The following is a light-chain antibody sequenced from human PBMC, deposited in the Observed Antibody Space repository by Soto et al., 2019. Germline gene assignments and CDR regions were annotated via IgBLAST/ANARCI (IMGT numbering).Light chain of an antibody. Sequence: QSALAHPASVSGSPGQWITIYCTGTSGDVGGYKFVSCYQQHPGKAPKLMVYEVSNRPSGVSSRFSGSKSGNTASLTNSGLQAEDWADYLCGSYTGNTYVFGNGNKVT. V-gene: IGLV2-14*01. CDR2: EVS. J-gene: IGLJ1*01. CDR1: SGDVGGYKF. CDR3: GSYTGNTYV.